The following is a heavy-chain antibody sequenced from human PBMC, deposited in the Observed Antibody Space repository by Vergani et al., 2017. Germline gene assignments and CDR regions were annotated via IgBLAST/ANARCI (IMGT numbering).Heavy chain of an antibody. CDR3: ARDRVVPAAIHYYYYGMDG. J-gene: IGHJ6*02. Sequence: QVQLQESGPGLVKPSETLSLTCTVSGGSISSHYWSWIRQPPGKGLEWIGYIYYSGSTNYNPSLKSRVTISVDTSKNQFSLKLSSLTAADTAVYYCARDRVVPAAIHYYYYGMDGWGQGTTVTVSS. CDR2: IYYSGST. V-gene: IGHV4-59*11. D-gene: IGHD2-2*02. CDR1: GGSISSHY.